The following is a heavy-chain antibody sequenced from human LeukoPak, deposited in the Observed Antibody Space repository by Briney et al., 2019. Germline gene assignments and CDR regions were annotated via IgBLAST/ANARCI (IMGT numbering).Heavy chain of an antibody. V-gene: IGHV3-64*01. J-gene: IGHJ6*02. Sequence: GGSLRLSCAASGFTFSSYAMHWVRQAPGKGLEYVSAISSNGGSTYYANSVKGRFTISRDNSKNTLYLQMGSLRAEDMAVYYCARGIGGAVVAESFSSIYGMDVWGQGTTVTVSS. CDR1: GFTFSSYA. CDR2: ISSNGGST. D-gene: IGHD2-15*01. CDR3: ARGIGGAVVAESFSSIYGMDV.